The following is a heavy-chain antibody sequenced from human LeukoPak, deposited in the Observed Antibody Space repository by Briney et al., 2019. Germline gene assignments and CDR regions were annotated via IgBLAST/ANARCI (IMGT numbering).Heavy chain of an antibody. V-gene: IGHV4-59*01. D-gene: IGHD5-18*01. Sequence: SETLSLTCTVSGGSLSSYYWSWIRQPPGKGLECVGYIYYSGSTNYNPSLKSRVTISLDTSKNQFSLKLRSVTAADTAVYYCARDRLNGYSFAFDYWGQGTLVTVSS. J-gene: IGHJ4*02. CDR2: IYYSGST. CDR3: ARDRLNGYSFAFDY. CDR1: GGSLSSYY.